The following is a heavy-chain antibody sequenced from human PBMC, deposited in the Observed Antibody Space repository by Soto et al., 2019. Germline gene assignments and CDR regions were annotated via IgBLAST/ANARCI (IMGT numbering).Heavy chain of an antibody. Sequence: PGGSLRLSCAASGFTFSSYAMSWVRQAPGKGLEWVSGISGSGGSTYYEDSVKGRFTISRDNSKNTLYLQMNGLRAEDTAVYYWAKLCGSYCFDYWGQGTLVTVSS. CDR2: ISGSGGST. V-gene: IGHV3-23*01. CDR1: GFTFSSYA. J-gene: IGHJ4*02. CDR3: AKLCGSYCFDY. D-gene: IGHD1-26*01.